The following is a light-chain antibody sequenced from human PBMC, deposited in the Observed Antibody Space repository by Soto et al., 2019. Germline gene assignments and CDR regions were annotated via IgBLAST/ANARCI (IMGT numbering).Light chain of an antibody. CDR1: SSNIGSQF. CDR3: AEWDDSLREDV. CDR2: RNN. Sequence: QSVLTQPPSASGTPGQRVTISCSGSSSNIGSQFVYWYQHLPGTAPKLLIYRNNQRPSGVPDRFSGSKSGTSASLAISGLRSEDEADYYCAEWDDSLREDVFGTGTKLTVL. J-gene: IGLJ1*01. V-gene: IGLV1-47*01.